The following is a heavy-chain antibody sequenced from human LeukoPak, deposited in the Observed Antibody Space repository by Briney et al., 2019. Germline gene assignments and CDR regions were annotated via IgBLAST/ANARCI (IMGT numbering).Heavy chain of an antibody. Sequence: PGGSLRLSCATSGFTLSLAWMHWVRQAPGKGLEWVSRIKYDGSYTNYADSVKGRFTISRDNARNTLRLHMISLRAEDTAVYFCVRDGDAYNFDFWGQGVLVTVSS. CDR2: IKYDGSYT. V-gene: IGHV3-74*01. D-gene: IGHD5-24*01. CDR1: GFTLSLAW. CDR3: VRDGDAYNFDF. J-gene: IGHJ4*02.